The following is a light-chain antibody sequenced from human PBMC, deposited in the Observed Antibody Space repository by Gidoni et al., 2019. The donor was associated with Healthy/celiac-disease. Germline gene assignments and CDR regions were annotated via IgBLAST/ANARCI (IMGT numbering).Light chain of an antibody. J-gene: IGKJ1*01. Sequence: DIQMPQSPSTLSASVGDRVTITCRASQSISSCLAWYQQKPGKDPKLLIYKASSLESGVPSRFSGSGFGTEFTLTISSLQPDDFATYYCQQYNSYSQWTFGKGTKVEIK. V-gene: IGKV1-5*03. CDR2: KAS. CDR3: QQYNSYSQWT. CDR1: QSISSC.